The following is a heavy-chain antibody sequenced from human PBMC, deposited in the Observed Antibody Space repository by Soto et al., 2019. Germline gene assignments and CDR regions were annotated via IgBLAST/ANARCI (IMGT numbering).Heavy chain of an antibody. V-gene: IGHV4-59*12. Sequence: SETLSLTCTVSGGSISGYYWSWIRQPPGKGLEWIGYMYNTGSTVYNPSFKSRVTISVDTSKNQFSLKLNSVTAADTGVYYCARYSSSWSKYLQLWGRGTLVTVSS. CDR3: ARYSSSWSKYLQL. CDR1: GGSISGYY. D-gene: IGHD6-13*01. J-gene: IGHJ1*01. CDR2: MYNTGST.